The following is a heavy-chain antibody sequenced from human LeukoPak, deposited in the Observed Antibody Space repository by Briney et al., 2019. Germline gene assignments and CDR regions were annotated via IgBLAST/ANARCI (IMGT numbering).Heavy chain of an antibody. D-gene: IGHD5/OR15-5a*01. CDR1: GFTFSSYA. V-gene: IGHV3-23*01. CDR2: ISGSGGCT. Sequence: GGSLRLSCAASGFTFSSYAMSWVRQAPGKGLEWVSAISGSGGCTYYADSVEGRFTISRDNSKNTLYLQMNSLRAYDTAAYYCAKARGSSVYEQFDYWGQGTQVTVSP. J-gene: IGHJ4*02. CDR3: AKARGSSVYEQFDY.